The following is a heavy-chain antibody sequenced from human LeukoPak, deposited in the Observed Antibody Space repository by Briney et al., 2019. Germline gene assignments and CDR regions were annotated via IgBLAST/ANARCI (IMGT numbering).Heavy chain of an antibody. Sequence: GGSLRLSCAASGFTFSHFGFHWVRQAPGRGLEWVAVIWSDGTNQYYGDSVKGRFIIYRDDSHNTVYLQMNSLRVEDTAVYYCAKDAQRGFDYSNSLEYWGQGSLVTVSS. CDR3: AKDAQRGFDYSNSLEY. CDR1: GFTFSHFG. V-gene: IGHV3-33*06. D-gene: IGHD4-11*01. CDR2: IWSDGTNQ. J-gene: IGHJ4*02.